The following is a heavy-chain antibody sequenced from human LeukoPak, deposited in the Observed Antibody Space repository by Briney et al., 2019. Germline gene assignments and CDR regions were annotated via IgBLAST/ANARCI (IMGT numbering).Heavy chain of an antibody. V-gene: IGHV4-39*01. Sequence: PSETLSLTCTVSGGSISSSNYYWGWIRQPPGKGLEWIGSIYYSGSTYYNPSLKIRVTISVDTSKNQFSLKLSSVTAADTAVYYCARLKFIWPRGVFDYWGQGTLVTVSS. J-gene: IGHJ4*02. CDR2: IYYSGST. CDR3: ARLKFIWPRGVFDY. CDR1: GGSISSSNYY. D-gene: IGHD3-10*01.